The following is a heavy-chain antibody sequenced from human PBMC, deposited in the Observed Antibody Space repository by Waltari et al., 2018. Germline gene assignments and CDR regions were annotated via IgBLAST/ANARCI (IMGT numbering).Heavy chain of an antibody. Sequence: EVQVVESGGRLVQPGGSLRLSCTGSGFSFGNYARTWVRQAPGKGLEWGSTSSGSGGSTYYADSVKGRFTISRDNFKNTLYVQMNSLRVEDTAVYYCAKGRTVTTGQAIDRWGQGTLVTVSS. J-gene: IGHJ5*02. CDR1: GFSFGNYA. CDR2: SSGSGGST. CDR3: AKGRTVTTGQAIDR. V-gene: IGHV3-23*04. D-gene: IGHD4-17*01.